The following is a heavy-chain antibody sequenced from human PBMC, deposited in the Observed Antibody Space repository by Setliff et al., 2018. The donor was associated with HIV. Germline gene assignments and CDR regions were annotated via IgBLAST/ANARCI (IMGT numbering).Heavy chain of an antibody. CDR1: GGTFSSYA. D-gene: IGHD4-17*01. J-gene: IGHJ3*02. V-gene: IGHV1-69*01. CDR3: ARDLIVTTGALDI. Sequence: GPQVKVSCKASGGTFSSYAISWVRQAPGQGLEWMGGIIPLFGTANYAQNFQGRVTITADESTSTAYMELSSLRSEDTAVYYCARDLIVTTGALDIWGQGTMVTVSS. CDR2: IIPLFGTA.